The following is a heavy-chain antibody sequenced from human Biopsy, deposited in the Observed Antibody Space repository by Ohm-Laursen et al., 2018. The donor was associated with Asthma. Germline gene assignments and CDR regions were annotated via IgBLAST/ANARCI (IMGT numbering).Heavy chain of an antibody. CDR2: TNERGVT. CDR3: ARGPELDV. V-gene: IGHV4-34*01. CDR1: PGSFSGFF. Sequence: TLSLTCHVYPGSFSGFFWTWIRQSPGKGLEWIGETNERGVTNNNPSLKSRVIISIDTYWNRVSLKLTSVTAADTAVYYYARGPELDVWGQGTTVTVPS. J-gene: IGHJ6*02.